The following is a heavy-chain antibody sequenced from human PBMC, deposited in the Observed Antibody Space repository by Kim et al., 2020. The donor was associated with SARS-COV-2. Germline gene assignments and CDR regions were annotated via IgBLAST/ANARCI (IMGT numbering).Heavy chain of an antibody. CDR3: AREPPRSGGFDY. CDR2: IKPSSDWT. D-gene: IGHD6-19*01. V-gene: IGHV1-46*01. CDR1: GYTFTNYY. Sequence: ASVKVSCKASGYTFTNYYIHWVRQAPGQGLEWMGTIKPSSDWTSYAQKFQGRVTMTRDTSTSTVYTDLSSLTSEDTAVYYCAREPPRSGGFDYLGQGTLV. J-gene: IGHJ4*02.